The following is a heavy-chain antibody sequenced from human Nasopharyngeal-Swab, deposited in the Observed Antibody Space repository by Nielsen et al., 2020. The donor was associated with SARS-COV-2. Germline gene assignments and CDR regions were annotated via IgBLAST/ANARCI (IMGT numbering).Heavy chain of an antibody. CDR3: ARAIEYYDFWSGYYPYHGNFDY. Sequence: ASVKVSCKASGYTFTSYAMHWVRQAPGQRLEWMGWINAGNGNTKYSQKFQGRVTITRDTSASTAYMELSSLRSEDTAVYYCARAIEYYDFWSGYYPYHGNFDYWGQGTLVTVSS. V-gene: IGHV1-3*01. J-gene: IGHJ4*02. CDR2: INAGNGNT. D-gene: IGHD3-3*01. CDR1: GYTFTSYA.